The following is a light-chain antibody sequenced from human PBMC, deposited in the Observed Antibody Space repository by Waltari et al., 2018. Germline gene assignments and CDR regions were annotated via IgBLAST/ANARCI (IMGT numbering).Light chain of an antibody. CDR2: STT. CDR1: TVAVPGDFY. Sequence: QTVVPQEPSLTVSPGGTVTLTCSSSTVAVPGDFYPNWFQQKPGQVPRPLIFSTTYKHSWTPARFSGSLLGGKAALTLSGAQPEDESEYYCLLYYGGAWVFGGGTKLTVL. CDR3: LLYYGGAWV. V-gene: IGLV7-43*01. J-gene: IGLJ3*02.